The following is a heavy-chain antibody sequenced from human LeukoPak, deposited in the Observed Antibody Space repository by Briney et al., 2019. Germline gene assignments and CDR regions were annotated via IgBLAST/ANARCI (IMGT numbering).Heavy chain of an antibody. D-gene: IGHD3-22*01. V-gene: IGHV4-59*01. CDR2: IYYSGST. CDR3: ARDPYYYDSSGYSSSHAFDI. CDR1: GASISSNY. J-gene: IGHJ3*02. Sequence: SETLSLTCNVSGASISSNYWSWIRQPPGKGLEWIGYIYYSGSTNYNPSLKSRVTISVDTSKNQFSLKLSSVTAADTAVYYCARDPYYYDSSGYSSSHAFDIWGQGTMVTVSS.